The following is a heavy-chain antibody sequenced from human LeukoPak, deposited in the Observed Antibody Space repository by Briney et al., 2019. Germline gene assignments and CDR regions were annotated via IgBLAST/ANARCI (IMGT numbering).Heavy chain of an antibody. D-gene: IGHD3-22*01. CDR2: IYYSGST. V-gene: IGHV4-39*07. CDR1: GGSISSSNYY. Sequence: SETLSLTCTVSGGSISSSNYYWGWIRQPPGKGLEWIGSIYYSGSTYYSPSLKSRVTISVDTSKNQFSLKLSSVTAADTAVYYCARDISGYDGSYYMDVWGKGTTVTVSS. J-gene: IGHJ6*03. CDR3: ARDISGYDGSYYMDV.